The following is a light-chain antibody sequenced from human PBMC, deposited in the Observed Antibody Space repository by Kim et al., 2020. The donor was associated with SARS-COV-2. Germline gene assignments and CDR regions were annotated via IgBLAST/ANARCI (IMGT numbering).Light chain of an antibody. Sequence: SPGETATRSCRASQSVSSSYLAWYQQKPGQAPRLLIYGASSRATGIPDRFSGSGSGTDFTLTISRLEPEDFAVYYCQQYGSSPIYTFGQGTKLEI. CDR1: QSVSSSY. CDR3: QQYGSSPIYT. J-gene: IGKJ2*01. CDR2: GAS. V-gene: IGKV3-20*01.